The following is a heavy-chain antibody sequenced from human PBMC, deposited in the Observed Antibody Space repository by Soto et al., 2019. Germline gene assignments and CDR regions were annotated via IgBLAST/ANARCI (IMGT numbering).Heavy chain of an antibody. J-gene: IGHJ3*02. CDR2: IKSKTDGGTT. CDR3: TTRTRYSFDAFDI. CDR1: GFTFSNAW. D-gene: IGHD5-18*01. Sequence: GGSLRLSCAASGFTFSNAWMSWVRQAPGKGLEWVGRIKSKTDGGTTDYAAPVKGRFTISRDDSKNTLYLQMNSLKTEDTAVYYCTTRTRYSFDAFDIWGQGTMVTVS. V-gene: IGHV3-15*01.